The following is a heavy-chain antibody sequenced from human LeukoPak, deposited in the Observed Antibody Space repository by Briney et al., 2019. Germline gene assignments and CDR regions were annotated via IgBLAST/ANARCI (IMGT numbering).Heavy chain of an antibody. D-gene: IGHD3-10*01. CDR3: ASAMVRGVIITH. Sequence: SETLSLTCAVYGGSFSGYYWSWIRQPPGKGLEWIGEINYSGSTNYNPSLKSRVTISVDRSKNQFSLKLSSVTAADTAVYYCASAMVRGVIITHWGQGTLVTVSS. CDR2: INYSGST. J-gene: IGHJ4*02. CDR1: GGSFSGYY. V-gene: IGHV4-34*01.